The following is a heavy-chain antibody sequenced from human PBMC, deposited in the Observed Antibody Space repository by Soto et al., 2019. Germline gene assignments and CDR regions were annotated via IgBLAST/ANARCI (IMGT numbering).Heavy chain of an antibody. J-gene: IGHJ6*02. CDR2: VNPSSGST. D-gene: IGHD2-21*02. CDR3: ARTAIAGYYYYGVDV. Sequence: WASVKVSCKASGYTFTNYHMHWVRQAPGQGPERMGIVNPSSGSTTYAQKFQGRVTMTRDTSTSTVYMELSSLRSEDTAVYYCARTAIAGYYYYGVDVWGQGTTVTVSS. CDR1: GYTFTNYH. V-gene: IGHV1-46*01.